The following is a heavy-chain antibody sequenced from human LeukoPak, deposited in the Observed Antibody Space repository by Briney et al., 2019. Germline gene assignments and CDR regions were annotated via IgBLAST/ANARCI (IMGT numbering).Heavy chain of an antibody. D-gene: IGHD3-10*01. V-gene: IGHV1-69*13. CDR3: ATSGGDYYYYSLDV. CDR1: AGTFSRYA. CDR2: IIPVLGTT. J-gene: IGHJ6*03. Sequence: ASVKVSCKAAAGTFSRYAISWVRHAPGQGLEWMGAIIPVLGTTNYAQTFQNKVTITADESTSTTYMELGSLTSEDTAVYCCATSGGDYYYYSLDVWGKGTPVTISS.